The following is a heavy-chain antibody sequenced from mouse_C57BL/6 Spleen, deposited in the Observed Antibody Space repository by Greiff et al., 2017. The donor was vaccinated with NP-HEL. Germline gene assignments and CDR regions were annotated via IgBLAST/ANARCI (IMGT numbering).Heavy chain of an antibody. CDR2: ISSGGDYI. J-gene: IGHJ1*03. V-gene: IGHV5-9-1*02. CDR1: GFTFSSYA. Sequence: VHLVESGEGLVKPGGSLKLSCAASGFTFSSYAMSWVRQTPEKRLEWVAYISSGGDYIYYADTVKGRFTISRDTARTTLYLQMSSLKSEDTAMEYCTRGDSVYWYFEVWGTGTTVTVSS. CDR3: TRGDSVYWYFEV.